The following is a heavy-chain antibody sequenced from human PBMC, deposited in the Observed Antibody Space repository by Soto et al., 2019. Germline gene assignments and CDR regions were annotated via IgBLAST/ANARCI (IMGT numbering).Heavy chain of an antibody. V-gene: IGHV4-31*02. CDR1: GASTVSHYH. J-gene: IGHJ4*02. CDR2: IFNSGTT. CDR3: AVAVGATARVDY. Sequence: SETLSLTCSVSGASTVSHYHWTWIRQPPGKGLEWMGYIFNSGTTFYNPSLTSRLSISMDTSGNHFSLELRSVTAADTAVYYCAVAVGATARVDYWGEGTVVTVS. D-gene: IGHD6-19*01.